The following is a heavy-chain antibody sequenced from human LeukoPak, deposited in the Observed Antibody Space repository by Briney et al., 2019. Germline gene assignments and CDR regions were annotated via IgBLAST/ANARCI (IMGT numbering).Heavy chain of an antibody. Sequence: GGSLRLSCAASGFTFSNAWMSWVRQAPGKGLEWVGRIKSKTDGGTTDYAAPVKGRFTISRDNSKNTLYLQMNSLRAEGTAVYYCAKGGYSGSYYPPYYYYYMDVWGKGTTVTVSS. CDR3: AKGGYSGSYYPPYYYYYMDV. D-gene: IGHD1-26*01. J-gene: IGHJ6*03. CDR1: GFTFSNAW. CDR2: IKSKTDGGTT. V-gene: IGHV3-15*01.